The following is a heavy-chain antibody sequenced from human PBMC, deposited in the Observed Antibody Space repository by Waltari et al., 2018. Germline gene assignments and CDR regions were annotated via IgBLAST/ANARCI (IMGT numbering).Heavy chain of an antibody. CDR2: IWYDGSNK. CDR3: AKGNVGSGWLNWFDP. CDR1: GFTFSSYG. D-gene: IGHD6-19*01. J-gene: IGHJ5*02. V-gene: IGHV3-30*18. Sequence: QVQLVESGGGVVQPGRSLRLSCAASGFTFSSYGMHWVRQAPGKGLEWVAVIWYDGSNKYYADSVKGRFTISRDNSKNTLYLQMNSLRAEDTAMYYCAKGNVGSGWLNWFDPWGQGTLVTVSS.